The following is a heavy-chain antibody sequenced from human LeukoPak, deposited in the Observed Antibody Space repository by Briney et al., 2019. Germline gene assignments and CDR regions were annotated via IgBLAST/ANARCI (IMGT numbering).Heavy chain of an antibody. D-gene: IGHD6-19*01. CDR1: GFTFSSYA. J-gene: IGHJ3*02. CDR2: ISGSGTNT. V-gene: IGHV3-23*01. Sequence: GGSLRLSCAASGFTFSSYAMSWVRQAPGKGLEWVSAISGSGTNTYYADSVKGRFTISRDNSKNTLYLQMNSLRAEDTAVYYCAKDHRDSSGWLLDAFDIWGQGTMVTVSS. CDR3: AKDHRDSSGWLLDAFDI.